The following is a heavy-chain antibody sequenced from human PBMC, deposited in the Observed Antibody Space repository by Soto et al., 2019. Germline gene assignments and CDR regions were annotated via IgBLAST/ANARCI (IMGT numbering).Heavy chain of an antibody. CDR3: ARNNRDY. V-gene: IGHV3-74*01. J-gene: IGHJ4*02. CDR2: INSGGTST. CDR1: GFTLSSYW. Sequence: GGSLRLSCAASGFTLSSYWMHWVRQVPGKGLVWISRINSGGTSTSYADSVKGRFTISRDNAKNTLYLQMNSLRAEDTAVYYCARNNRDYWGQGTLVTVSS.